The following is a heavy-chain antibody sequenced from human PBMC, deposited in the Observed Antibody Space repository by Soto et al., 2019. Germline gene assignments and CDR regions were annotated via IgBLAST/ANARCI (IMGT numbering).Heavy chain of an antibody. CDR2: IYTSGST. Sequence: SETLSLTCTVSCGSISSYYWSWIRQPAGKGLEWIGRIYTSGSTNYNPSLKSRVTMSVDTSKNQFSLKLSSVTAADTAVYYCARAAGRARGVIIRDYWFDPWGQGTLVTVSS. CDR3: ARAAGRARGVIIRDYWFDP. V-gene: IGHV4-4*07. CDR1: CGSISSYY. D-gene: IGHD3-10*01. J-gene: IGHJ5*02.